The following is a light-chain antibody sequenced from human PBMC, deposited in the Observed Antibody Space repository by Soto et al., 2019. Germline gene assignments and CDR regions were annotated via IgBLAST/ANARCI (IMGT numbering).Light chain of an antibody. CDR3: QQYHHWPPIT. V-gene: IGKV3-15*01. CDR2: RAS. J-gene: IGKJ5*01. Sequence: IVMRQYPATVCVSXGERATLARRPRQRNDIKVVGYRQKPGQSSRILXXRASSRATAIQDRLSGSGSGREFTLTLSSLQSEDFAVYYCQQYHHWPPITFGQGTRLEIK. CDR1: QRNDIK.